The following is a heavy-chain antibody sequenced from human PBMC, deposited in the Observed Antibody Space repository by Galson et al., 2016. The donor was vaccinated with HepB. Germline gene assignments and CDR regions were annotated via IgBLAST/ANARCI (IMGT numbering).Heavy chain of an antibody. CDR2: IYPGDSDT. J-gene: IGHJ4*02. V-gene: IGHV5-51*01. D-gene: IGHD2-2*01. Sequence: QSGAEVKKPGESLKISCKSSGYSFTTYWIAWVRQMPGKGLEWRGNIYPGDSDTRYSSSFQGLVTISPDTSIRTAYLQWSSLKASDTAMYYCSRLGYCMSTSCYGVDYWGQGTLVTVSS. CDR1: GYSFTTYW. CDR3: SRLGYCMSTSCYGVDY.